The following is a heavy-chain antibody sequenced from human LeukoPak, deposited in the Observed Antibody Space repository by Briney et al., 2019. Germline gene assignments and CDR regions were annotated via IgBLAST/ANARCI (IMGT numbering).Heavy chain of an antibody. CDR3: ARVSGSYSL. J-gene: IGHJ4*02. V-gene: IGHV4-31*03. CDR2: IYYSGST. CDR1: GVSISSGGYY. Sequence: SETLSLTCTVSGVSISSGGYYWSWIRQHPGKGLEWLGYIYYSGSTYYNPSLKSRVTLSVDTSKNQFSLKLSSVTAADTAVYYCARVSGSYSLWGQGTLVTVSS. D-gene: IGHD1-26*01.